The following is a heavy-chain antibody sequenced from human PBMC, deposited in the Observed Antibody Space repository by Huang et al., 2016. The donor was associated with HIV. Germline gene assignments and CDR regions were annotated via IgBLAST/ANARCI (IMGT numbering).Heavy chain of an antibody. CDR1: GFTFSTYG. V-gene: IGHV3-30*18. CDR2: ISYDGNNK. J-gene: IGHJ6*03. D-gene: IGHD6-13*01. Sequence: QVQLVESGGGGVQPGRSLRLSCAASGFTFSTYGMHWVRQAPGQGRAEVAVISYDGNNKYYADSVKGRFTIARDNSKNTLYLQMNSLRAEDTALYYCAKGGVEAAAGLLEYFYYYYMDVWGKGTTVTVSS. CDR3: AKGGVEAAAGLLEYFYYYYMDV.